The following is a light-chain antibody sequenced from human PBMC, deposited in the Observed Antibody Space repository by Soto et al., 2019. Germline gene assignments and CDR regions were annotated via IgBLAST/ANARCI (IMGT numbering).Light chain of an antibody. Sequence: DIQMTQSPSSLSASVGDRVTITCRASQSISSNLNWYQQKPGRAPKLLIYAASTLQSGVPSRFSGSGSGTEFTLTISSLQPEDFATYYCQQLNSYPLITFGQGTRLEIK. CDR1: QSISSN. CDR3: QQLNSYPLIT. V-gene: IGKV1-9*01. CDR2: AAS. J-gene: IGKJ5*01.